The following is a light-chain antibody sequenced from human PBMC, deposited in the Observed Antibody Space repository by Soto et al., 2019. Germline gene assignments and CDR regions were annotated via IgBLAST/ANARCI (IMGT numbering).Light chain of an antibody. CDR1: SSNSGAGYD. V-gene: IGLV1-40*01. CDR2: GNS. CDR3: QSYASSLSGVV. Sequence: QSALTQPPSVSGAPGQRVTISCTGSSSNSGAGYDVHWYQQLPGTAPKLLIYGNSNRPSGVPDRFSGSKSGTSASLAITGLQAEDEADYYGQSYASSLSGVVFGGGTKVTVL. J-gene: IGLJ2*01.